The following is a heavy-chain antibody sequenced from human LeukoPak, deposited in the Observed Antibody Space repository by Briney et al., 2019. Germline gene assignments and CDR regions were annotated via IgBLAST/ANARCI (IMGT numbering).Heavy chain of an antibody. Sequence: ASVKVSCKAAGYTFNSYGITWVRQAPGQGLEWMGWINIYSGDTKYTEKFQGRVAMTTDTSTNTAYMDLRSLRSDDTAVYYCARGYYDFWRGFYHPNYFDYWGQGTLVTVSS. CDR2: INIYSGDT. V-gene: IGHV1-18*01. J-gene: IGHJ4*02. CDR3: ARGYYDFWRGFYHPNYFDY. CDR1: GYTFNSYG. D-gene: IGHD3-3*01.